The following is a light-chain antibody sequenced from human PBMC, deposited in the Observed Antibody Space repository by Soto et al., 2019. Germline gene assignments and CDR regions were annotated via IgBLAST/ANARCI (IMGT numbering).Light chain of an antibody. CDR3: QQLWNYPLT. V-gene: IGKV1-5*03. Sequence: MTQSPSTLSASVGDRVTITCRASQNINSWLAWYQQKPGKAPKLLIYKASNLESGVPSRFSGSGSGTDFTLTISSLQPEDFATYYCQQLWNYPLTLGGGTKVDIK. CDR2: KAS. CDR1: QNINSW. J-gene: IGKJ4*01.